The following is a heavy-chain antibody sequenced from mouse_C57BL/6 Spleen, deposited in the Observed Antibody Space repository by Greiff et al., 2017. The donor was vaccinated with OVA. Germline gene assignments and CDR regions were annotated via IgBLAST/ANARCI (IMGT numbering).Heavy chain of an antibody. CDR2: IRLKSDNYAT. J-gene: IGHJ2*01. D-gene: IGHD3-3*01. V-gene: IGHV6-3*01. Sequence: EVHLVESGGGLVQPGGSMKLSCVASGFTFSNYWMNWVRQSPEKGLEWVAQIRLKSDNYATPYAESVKGRFTISRDDSKSSVYLQMNNLRAEDTGIYYCTGGGGRGYWGQGTTLTVSS. CDR3: TGGGGRGY. CDR1: GFTFSNYW.